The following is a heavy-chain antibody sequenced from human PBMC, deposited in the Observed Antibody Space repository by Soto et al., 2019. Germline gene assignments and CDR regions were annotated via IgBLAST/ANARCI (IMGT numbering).Heavy chain of an antibody. CDR3: ARARGEFLGSHGMDV. D-gene: IGHD3-10*01. V-gene: IGHV4-30-2*01. CDR2: IYHSGST. CDR1: GGSISSGGYS. Sequence: QLQLQESGSGLVKPSQTLSLTCAVSGGSISSGGYSWSWIRQPPGKGLEWIGYIYHSGSTYYNPPIMSRVTISVDRSKNPFSLKPSSVTAADTAVYYCARARGEFLGSHGMDVWGQGTTVTVSS. J-gene: IGHJ6*02.